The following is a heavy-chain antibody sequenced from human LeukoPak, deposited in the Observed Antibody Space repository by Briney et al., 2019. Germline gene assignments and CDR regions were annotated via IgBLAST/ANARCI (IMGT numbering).Heavy chain of an antibody. Sequence: SETLSLTCTVSGGSISSYYWSWIRQPPGKGLEWIGYIYYSGSTNYNPSLKSRVTISVDTSKNQFSLKLSSVTAADTAVYYCARVLPHIVVVTAMGFDYWGQGTLVTVSS. D-gene: IGHD2-21*02. CDR1: GGSISSYY. CDR3: ARVLPHIVVVTAMGFDY. J-gene: IGHJ4*02. V-gene: IGHV4-59*01. CDR2: IYYSGST.